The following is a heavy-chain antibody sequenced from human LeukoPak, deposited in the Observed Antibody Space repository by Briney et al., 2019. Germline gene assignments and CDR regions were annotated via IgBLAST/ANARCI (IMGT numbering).Heavy chain of an antibody. J-gene: IGHJ6*03. CDR2: VDHTGST. CDR3: ARGRVSSSTWYSTYYYYFYMDV. D-gene: IGHD1-1*01. V-gene: IGHV4-59*01. CDR1: DDSITMYY. Sequence: SETLSLTCSVSDDSITMYYWTWIRQPPGKGLEWIGYVDHTGSTNFNPSLNGRVSISRDTTKSLFSLRLRSVTAADTAVYFCARGRVSSSTWYSTYYYYFYMDVWGKGTTVTVSS.